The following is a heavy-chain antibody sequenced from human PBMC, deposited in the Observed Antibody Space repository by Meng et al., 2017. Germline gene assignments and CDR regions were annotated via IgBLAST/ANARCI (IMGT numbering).Heavy chain of an antibody. CDR2: INAGNSDT. D-gene: IGHD6-19*01. Sequence: VQLGQSGAEVKKPGASVKVSCKASGYTFTTYAIHWVRQAPGQRLEWMGWINAGNSDTKYSQKLQGRVTITRDTSASTVYMEVSSLRSEDTGVYYCARAIAVSGTGRFDYWGQGTLVTASS. J-gene: IGHJ4*02. V-gene: IGHV1-3*01. CDR1: GYTFTTYA. CDR3: ARAIAVSGTGRFDY.